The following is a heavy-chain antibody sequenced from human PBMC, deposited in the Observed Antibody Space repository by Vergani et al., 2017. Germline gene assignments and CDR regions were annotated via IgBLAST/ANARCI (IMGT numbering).Heavy chain of an antibody. J-gene: IGHJ5*02. CDR1: GFTFNQYG. V-gene: IGHV3-33*01. Sequence: QVQLVESGGGVVQPGRSLRLSCAASGFTFNQYGMHWVRQAPGKGLEWVAVTWYDGNNKQYADSVKGRFTISIDNSKSTMYLQMNSLSDEDTGVYYCARDLRLLYNRFDPWGQGTLFTVSS. CDR3: ARDLRLLYNRFDP. D-gene: IGHD1-14*01. CDR2: TWYDGNNK.